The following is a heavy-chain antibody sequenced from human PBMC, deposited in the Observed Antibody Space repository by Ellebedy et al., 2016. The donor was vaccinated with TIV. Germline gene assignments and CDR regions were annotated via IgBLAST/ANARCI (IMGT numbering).Heavy chain of an antibody. D-gene: IGHD5-18*01. J-gene: IGHJ4*02. V-gene: IGHV1-69*13. CDR1: GGIFRSNA. CDR3: ARVSGYSFGYFDY. Sequence: SVKVSCKASGGIFRSNAISWVRQAPGQGLEWMGGIISIFGTANYAQKFQGRVTITADESTSTVYMELSRLRSEDTAVYYCARVSGYSFGYFDYWGQGTLVTVSS. CDR2: IISIFGTA.